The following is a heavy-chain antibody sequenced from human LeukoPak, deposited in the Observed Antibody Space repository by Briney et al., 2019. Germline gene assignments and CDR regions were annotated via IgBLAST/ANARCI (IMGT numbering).Heavy chain of an antibody. Sequence: GGSLRLSCAASGFTFSSYSMNWVRQAPGKGLEWVSSIISSSSYIYYADSVKGRLTISRDNAQNSLYLQMNSLRAEDTAVYYCARMITFGGVIVYAFDSWGQGTMVSVSS. CDR2: IISSSSYI. J-gene: IGHJ3*02. V-gene: IGHV3-21*01. CDR3: ARMITFGGVIVYAFDS. D-gene: IGHD3-16*02. CDR1: GFTFSSYS.